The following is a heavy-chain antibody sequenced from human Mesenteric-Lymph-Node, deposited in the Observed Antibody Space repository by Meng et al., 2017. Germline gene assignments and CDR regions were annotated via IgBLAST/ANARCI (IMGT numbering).Heavy chain of an antibody. Sequence: QVQLQESGPGLVKPSQTLSLTCTVSGGSISSGDYYWSWIRQPPGKGLEWIGYIYYSGSTYYNSSLKSRVAISVDTSKNQFSLKLNSVTAADTAVYYCARLPGVSCSGGVCYSVDYWGQGTLVTVSS. V-gene: IGHV4-30-4*01. D-gene: IGHD2-15*01. J-gene: IGHJ4*02. CDR3: ARLPGVSCSGGVCYSVDY. CDR2: IYYSGST. CDR1: GGSISSGDYY.